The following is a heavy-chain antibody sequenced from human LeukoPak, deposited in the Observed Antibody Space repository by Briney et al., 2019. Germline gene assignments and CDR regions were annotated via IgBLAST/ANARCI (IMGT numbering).Heavy chain of an antibody. CDR2: FYPSGTT. CDR1: GFTVSSNY. J-gene: IGHJ4*02. D-gene: IGHD2-2*02. CDR3: ATVPRSSCCYTFDY. Sequence: GGSLRLSYAASGFTVSSNYMAWVRQPPGKGLEWVSVFYPSGTTHYADSVKGRFTVSRHDSKNTLYLQMNSLRVEDTAVYYCATVPRSSCCYTFDYWGQGILVTVSS. V-gene: IGHV3-53*04.